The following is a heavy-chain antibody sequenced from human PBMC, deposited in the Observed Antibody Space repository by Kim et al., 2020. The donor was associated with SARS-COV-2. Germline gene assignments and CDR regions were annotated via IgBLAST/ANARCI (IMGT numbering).Heavy chain of an antibody. CDR3: ARVPYCGGDCYAHADY. D-gene: IGHD2-21*02. Sequence: KLQGRVTMTTDTSTSTAYMELRSLRSDDTAVYYCARVPYCGGDCYAHADYWGQGTLVTVSS. V-gene: IGHV1-18*01. J-gene: IGHJ4*02.